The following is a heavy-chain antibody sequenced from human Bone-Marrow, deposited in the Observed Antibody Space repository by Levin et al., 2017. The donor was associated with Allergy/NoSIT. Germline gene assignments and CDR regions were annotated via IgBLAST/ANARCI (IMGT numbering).Heavy chain of an antibody. CDR1: GESVRSGNNY. Sequence: SETLSLTCSVSGESVRSGNNYWSWIRQPPGTGLQWIGYVHYSGSTIYNPSLKSGVIISLDMSKNQVSLKLTSVTAADTAVYFCARGLSTGADYYVDKWGQGTLVSVSS. J-gene: IGHJ4*02. V-gene: IGHV4-61*01. D-gene: IGHD1-14*01. CDR2: VHYSGST. CDR3: ARGLSTGADYYVDK.